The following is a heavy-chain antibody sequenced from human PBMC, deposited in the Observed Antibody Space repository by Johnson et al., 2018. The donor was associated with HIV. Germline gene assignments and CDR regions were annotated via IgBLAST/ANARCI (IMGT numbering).Heavy chain of an antibody. D-gene: IGHD1-26*01. CDR2: ISYDGSNK. CDR3: ARVRRSGTYYVDAFDI. J-gene: IGHJ3*02. CDR1: GFTFNNYP. V-gene: IGHV3-30*04. Sequence: QVQLVESGGGVVQPGRSLRLSCAVSGFTFNNYPMHWVRQAPGKGLEWVAVISYDGSNKYYADSVKGRFTISRDNSKNTLYLQMNSLRAEDTAVYYCARVRRSGTYYVDAFDIWGQGTMVTVSS.